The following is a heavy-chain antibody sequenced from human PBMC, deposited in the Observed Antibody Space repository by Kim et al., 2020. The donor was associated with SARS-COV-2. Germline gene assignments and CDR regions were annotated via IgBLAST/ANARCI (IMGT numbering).Heavy chain of an antibody. CDR3: ARLKRGYSYGPFDY. V-gene: IGHV5-10-1*01. J-gene: IGHJ4*02. D-gene: IGHD5-18*01. Sequence: SPSFHGHVTISADKSISTAYLQWSSLKASDTAMYYCARLKRGYSYGPFDYWGQGTLVTVSS.